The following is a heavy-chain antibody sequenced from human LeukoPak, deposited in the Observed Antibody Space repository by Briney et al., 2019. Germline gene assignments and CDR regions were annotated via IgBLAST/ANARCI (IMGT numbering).Heavy chain of an antibody. CDR2: ISYSGST. Sequence: PSETLSLTCTVSGGSISSGGYYWSWIRQPPGKGLEWIGYISYSGSTNYSPSLKSRVTISVDTSKNQFSLKLTSVTAADTAVYYCARKEWVPYYFDYWGQGTLVTVSS. V-gene: IGHV4-61*08. CDR1: GGSISSGGYY. J-gene: IGHJ4*02. D-gene: IGHD3-3*01. CDR3: ARKEWVPYYFDY.